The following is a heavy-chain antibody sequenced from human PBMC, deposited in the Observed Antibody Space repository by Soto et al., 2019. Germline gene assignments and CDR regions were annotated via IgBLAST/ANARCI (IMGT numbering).Heavy chain of an antibody. CDR1: GFTFSNAW. CDR3: TTDRVALYYCYRDV. V-gene: IGHV3-15*01. D-gene: IGHD3-10*01. J-gene: IGHJ6*03. Sequence: EVQLVESGGGLVKPGGSLRLSCAASGFTFSNAWMSWVRQAPGKGLEWVGRIKSKTDGGTTDYAAPVKGRFTISRDDSKNTLELQMNSLKTGDTAVYYCTTDRVALYYCYRDVWGKGTTVTVSS. CDR2: IKSKTDGGTT.